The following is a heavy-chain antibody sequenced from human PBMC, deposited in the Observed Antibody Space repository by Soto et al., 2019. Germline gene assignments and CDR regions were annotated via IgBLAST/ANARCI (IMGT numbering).Heavy chain of an antibody. J-gene: IGHJ5*02. CDR3: AKDLDRWGHYDILTGSGWFDP. V-gene: IGHV3-23*01. Sequence: GGSLRLSCAASGFTFSSYAMSWVRQAPGKGLEWVSAISGSGGSTYYADSVKGRFTISRDNSKNTLYMKMNSLRAEDTAVYYCAKDLDRWGHYDILTGSGWFDPWGQGTLVTVSS. CDR2: ISGSGGST. D-gene: IGHD3-9*01. CDR1: GFTFSSYA.